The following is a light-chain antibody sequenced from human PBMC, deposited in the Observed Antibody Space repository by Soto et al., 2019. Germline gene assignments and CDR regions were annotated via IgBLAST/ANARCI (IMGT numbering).Light chain of an antibody. J-gene: IGKJ1*01. CDR2: GAS. CDR3: QQYNSYAT. CDR1: QDIGTK. V-gene: IGKV3-15*01. Sequence: EIVMTQSPAILSTSPGETGTLSCRASQDIGTKLAWYQQKPGQAPRLLIYGASTGATGIPARFSGSGSGTEFNLTISNLQPEDFVTYYCQQYNSYATFGQGTKVDIK.